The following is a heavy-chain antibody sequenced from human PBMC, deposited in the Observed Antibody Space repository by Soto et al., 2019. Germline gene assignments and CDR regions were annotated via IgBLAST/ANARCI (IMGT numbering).Heavy chain of an antibody. V-gene: IGHV1-69*01. CDR3: ARLVATTPRGYYFDY. D-gene: IGHD5-12*01. CDR1: GGTFSSYA. CDR2: IIPIFGTA. J-gene: IGHJ4*02. Sequence: QVQLVQSGAEVKKPGSSVKVSCKASGGTFSSYAISWVRQAPGQGLEWMGGIIPIFGTANYAQKFQGRVTISEDQSTSPDYMELSSPRSEDTAVYYCARLVATTPRGYYFDYWGQGTLVTVSS.